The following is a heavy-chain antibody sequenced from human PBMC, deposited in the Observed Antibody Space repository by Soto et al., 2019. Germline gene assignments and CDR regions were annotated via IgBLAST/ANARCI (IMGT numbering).Heavy chain of an antibody. J-gene: IGHJ4*02. Sequence: ASVKVSCKASGYTFTSYGISWVRQAPGQGLEWMGWISAYNGNTNYAQKLQGRVTMTTDTSTSTAYMELRSLRSDDTAVYYCARDRRRDYYDSSGYYPPYLINSPPFDYWGQGTLVTVSS. D-gene: IGHD3-22*01. CDR3: ARDRRRDYYDSSGYYPPYLINSPPFDY. CDR1: GYTFTSYG. V-gene: IGHV1-18*01. CDR2: ISAYNGNT.